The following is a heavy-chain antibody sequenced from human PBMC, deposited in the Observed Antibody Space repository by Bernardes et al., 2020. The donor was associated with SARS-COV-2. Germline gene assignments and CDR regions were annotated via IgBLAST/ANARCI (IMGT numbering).Heavy chain of an antibody. CDR3: AKQPVGRYSYGSNSGSSFDY. V-gene: IGHV3-23*01. CDR2: ISGSGGST. J-gene: IGHJ4*02. D-gene: IGHD5-18*01. CDR1: GFTFSSYA. Sequence: GGSLRLSCAASGFTFSSYAMSWVRQAPGKGLEWVSAISGSGGSTYYADSVKGRFTISRDNSKNTLYLQMNSLRAEDTAVYYCAKQPVGRYSYGSNSGSSFDYWGQGTLVTVSA.